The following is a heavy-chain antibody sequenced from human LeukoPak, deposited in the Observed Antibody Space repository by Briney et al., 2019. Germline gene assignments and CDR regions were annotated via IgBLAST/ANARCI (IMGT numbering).Heavy chain of an antibody. CDR1: GFTFSDYY. CDR2: ISSSGSTI. J-gene: IGHJ4*02. D-gene: IGHD6-19*01. Sequence: GGSLRLSCAASGFTFSDYYMSWIRQAPGKGLEWVSYISSSGSTIYYADSVKGRFTISRDNAKNSLYLQMNSLRAEDTAVYYCTLLEGAVAGQDYLFDYWGQGTLVTVSS. V-gene: IGHV3-11*01. CDR3: TLLEGAVAGQDYLFDY.